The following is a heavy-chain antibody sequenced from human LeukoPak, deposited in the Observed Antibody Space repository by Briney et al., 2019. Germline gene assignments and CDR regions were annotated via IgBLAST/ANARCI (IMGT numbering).Heavy chain of an antibody. V-gene: IGHV3-43*02. CDR1: GFTFDDYA. CDR2: ISGDGGST. D-gene: IGHD3-16*01. Sequence: GGSLRLSCAASGFTFDDYAMHWVRQAPGKGLEWVSLISGDGGSTYYADSVKGRFTISRDNSKNSLYLQMNSLRTEDTALYYCAKDYVLPESGYYYYGMDVWGQGTTVTVSS. CDR3: AKDYVLPESGYYYYGMDV. J-gene: IGHJ6*02.